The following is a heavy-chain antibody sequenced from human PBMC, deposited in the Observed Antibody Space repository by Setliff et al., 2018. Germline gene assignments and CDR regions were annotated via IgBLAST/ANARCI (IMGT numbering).Heavy chain of an antibody. CDR1: GGSFSCHY. CDR2: IDHRGNT. V-gene: IGHV4-34*01. CDR3: ARRGVLIIPDAFDV. D-gene: IGHD3-3*01. Sequence: SETLSLTCAVYGGSFSCHYWSWIRQSPGKGLEWIGEIDHRGNTNFNPSLRSRLTALVDTSKNQVSLEVKSVTAADTAVYYCARRGVLIIPDAFDVWGQGTVVTVSS. J-gene: IGHJ3*01.